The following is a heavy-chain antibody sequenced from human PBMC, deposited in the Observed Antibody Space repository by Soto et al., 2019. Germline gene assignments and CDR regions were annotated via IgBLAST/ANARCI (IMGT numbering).Heavy chain of an antibody. J-gene: IGHJ3*02. D-gene: IGHD4-17*01. V-gene: IGHV3-30*18. Sequence: PGGSLRLSCAASGFTFSTYGMHWVRQAPGKGLEWVAVMSYDGSNKYYADSVKGRFTISRDNSKNTLHLQMNSLRAEDTAVYYCAKGVYGDSMDDAFDIWGPGTMVTVSS. CDR1: GFTFSTYG. CDR2: MSYDGSNK. CDR3: AKGVYGDSMDDAFDI.